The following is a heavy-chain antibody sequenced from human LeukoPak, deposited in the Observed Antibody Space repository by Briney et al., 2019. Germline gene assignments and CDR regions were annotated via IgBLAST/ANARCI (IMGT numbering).Heavy chain of an antibody. V-gene: IGHV4-59*12. J-gene: IGHJ4*02. Sequence: PSETLSLTCTVSGGSISSYYWSWIRQPPGKGLEWIGYIYYSGSTNYNPSLKSRVTISVDTSKNQFSLKLSFVTAAGTAVYYCARALITMVRGVTMVYFDYWGQGTLVTVSS. D-gene: IGHD3-10*01. CDR3: ARALITMVRGVTMVYFDY. CDR2: IYYSGST. CDR1: GGSISSYY.